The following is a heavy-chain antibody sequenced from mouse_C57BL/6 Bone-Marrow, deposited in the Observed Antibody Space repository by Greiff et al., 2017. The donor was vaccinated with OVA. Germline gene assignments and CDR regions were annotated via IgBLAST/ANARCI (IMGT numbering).Heavy chain of an antibody. CDR3: ARYFYYYCSSLYYYAMDY. J-gene: IGHJ4*01. Sequence: VKLMESGAELMKPGASVKLSCKATGYTFTGYWIEWVKQRPGHGLEWIGEILPGSGSTNYNEKFKGKATFTADTSSNTAYMQLSSLTTEDSAIYYCARYFYYYCSSLYYYAMDYWGQGTSVTVSS. CDR2: ILPGSGST. D-gene: IGHD1-1*01. V-gene: IGHV1-9*01. CDR1: GYTFTGYW.